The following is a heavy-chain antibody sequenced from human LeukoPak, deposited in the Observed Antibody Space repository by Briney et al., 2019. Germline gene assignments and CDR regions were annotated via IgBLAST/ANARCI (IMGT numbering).Heavy chain of an antibody. D-gene: IGHD2-2*01. CDR1: GFTFSSYA. J-gene: IGHJ5*02. CDR3: AGDGWGVVVPAAMGFDP. Sequence: GGSLRLSCAASGFTFSSYAMHWVRQAPGKGLGWVAVISYDGSNKYYADSVKGRFTISRDNSKNTLYLQMNSLRAEDTAVYYCAGDGWGVVVPAAMGFDPWGQGTLVTVSS. CDR2: ISYDGSNK. V-gene: IGHV3-30-3*02.